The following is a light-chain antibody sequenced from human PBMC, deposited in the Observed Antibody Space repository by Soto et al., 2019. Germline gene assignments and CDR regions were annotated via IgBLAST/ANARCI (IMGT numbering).Light chain of an antibody. J-gene: IGKJ1*01. CDR2: AAS. CDR3: LQDYNYPPT. Sequence: AIQMTQSPSSLSASVGDRVTITCRASQGIRNDLGWYQQKPGKAPKLLIYAASSLQSGVPSRFSGRGSGTDFTLTISSLQPEDFAPYYCLQDYNYPPTCGQGTKVEIK. V-gene: IGKV1-6*01. CDR1: QGIRND.